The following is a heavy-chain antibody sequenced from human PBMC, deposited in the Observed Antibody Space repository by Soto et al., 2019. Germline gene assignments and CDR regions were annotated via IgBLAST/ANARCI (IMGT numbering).Heavy chain of an antibody. CDR1: GFTFSSYA. J-gene: IGHJ6*03. CDR2: ISGSGGST. V-gene: IGHV3-23*01. Sequence: GGSLRLSCAASGFTFSSYAMSWVRQAPGKGLEWVSAISGSGGSTYYADSVKGRFTISRDNSKNTLYLQMNSLRAEDTAVYYCASCGDAGDYYYYDYMDVWGKGTTVTVSS. CDR3: ASCGDAGDYYYYDYMDV. D-gene: IGHD7-27*01.